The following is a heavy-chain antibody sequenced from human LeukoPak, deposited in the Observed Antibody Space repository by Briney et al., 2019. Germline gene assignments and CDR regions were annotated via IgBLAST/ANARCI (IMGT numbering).Heavy chain of an antibody. CDR1: GYTFTSYY. CDR2: INPSGGST. Sequence: ASVKVSCQASGYTFTSYYMHWVRQAPGQGLEWMGIINPSGGSTSYAQKFQGRVTMTRDMSTSTVYMELSSLRSEDTAVYYCARDRDSDGSPDAFDIWGQGTMVTVSS. CDR3: ARDRDSDGSPDAFDI. J-gene: IGHJ3*02. V-gene: IGHV1-46*01. D-gene: IGHD1-26*01.